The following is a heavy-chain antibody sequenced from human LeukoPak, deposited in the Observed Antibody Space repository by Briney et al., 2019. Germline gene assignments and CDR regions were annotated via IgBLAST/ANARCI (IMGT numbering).Heavy chain of an antibody. CDR3: VRKETGNYFDF. D-gene: IGHD3-10*01. V-gene: IGHV1-2*02. J-gene: IGHJ4*02. CDR2: INPNTDVT. CDR1: GYSFTDYY. Sequence: ASVKVSCKTSGYSFTDYYMHWVRQAPGHGPEWMGWINPNTDVTNSAQKFQGRVTMTRDTSISTVYMELFRLTSDDTAVYYCVRKETGNYFDFWGQGTLVTVST.